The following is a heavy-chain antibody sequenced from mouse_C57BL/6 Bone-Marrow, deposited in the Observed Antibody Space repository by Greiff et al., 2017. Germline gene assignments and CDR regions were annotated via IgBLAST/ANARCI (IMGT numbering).Heavy chain of an antibody. CDR3: ARGGVDWYFGG. V-gene: IGHV1-61*01. Sequence: QVQLQQSGAELVRPGSSVKLSCKASGYTFTSYWMDWVKQRPGQGLEWIGNIYPSDSETHYNQKFKDKATLTVDKSSSTAYMQLSSLTSEDSAVYYCARGGVDWYFGGWGTGTTVTVSS. CDR2: IYPSDSET. J-gene: IGHJ1*03. CDR1: GYTFTSYW.